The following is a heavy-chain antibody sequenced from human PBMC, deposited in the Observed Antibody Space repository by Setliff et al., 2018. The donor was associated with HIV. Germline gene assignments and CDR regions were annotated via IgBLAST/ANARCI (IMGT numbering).Heavy chain of an antibody. D-gene: IGHD5-12*01. J-gene: IGHJ4*02. CDR2: INTNTGNP. CDR3: ARTRVAMTNYLDY. V-gene: IGHV7-4-1*02. CDR1: GYSFNNYG. Sequence: ASVKVSCKASGYSFNNYGVNWVRQAPGQGLEWMGWINTNTGNPTYAQGFTGQFVFSLDTSVSTAYLQISSLKADDTAIYYCARTRVAMTNYLDYWGQGTQVTVS.